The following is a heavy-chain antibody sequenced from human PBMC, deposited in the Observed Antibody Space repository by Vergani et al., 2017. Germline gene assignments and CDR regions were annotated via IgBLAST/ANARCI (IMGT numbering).Heavy chain of an antibody. J-gene: IGHJ4*02. CDR3: ARRGLTASRREAPVFDY. V-gene: IGHV3-7*01. D-gene: IGHD6-13*01. Sequence: EVQLMESGGGLVQPGGSLRLSCAASGFTFSNYWMSWVRQAPGKGLEWVDNIKEYGSETFYVDSVMGRFTISRDNAKNSLYLQMNSLRAEDTAVYFCARRGLTASRREAPVFDYWGQGTLVTVSS. CDR2: IKEYGSET. CDR1: GFTFSNYW.